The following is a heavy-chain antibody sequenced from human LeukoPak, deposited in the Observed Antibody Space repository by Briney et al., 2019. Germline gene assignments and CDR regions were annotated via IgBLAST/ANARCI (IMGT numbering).Heavy chain of an antibody. V-gene: IGHV4-61*08. CDR1: GGSVGSAGYY. CDR3: ARTQSQSGSYRYYFGY. J-gene: IGHJ4*02. CDR2: IYYISNT. D-gene: IGHD1-26*01. Sequence: SETLSLTCTVSGGSVGSAGYYWSWIRQPSGRGLEWIGYIYYISNTNYNPSLKSRVTMSVNPSKNQFSLKLNSVTAADTAMYYWARTQSQSGSYRYYFGYWGQGTLVTVSS.